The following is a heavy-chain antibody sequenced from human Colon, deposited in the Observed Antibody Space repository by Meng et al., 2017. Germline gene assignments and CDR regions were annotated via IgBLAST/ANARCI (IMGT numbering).Heavy chain of an antibody. J-gene: IGHJ1*01. V-gene: IGHV1-18*01. CDR3: ARETEVAGTIFFQH. D-gene: IGHD6-19*01. Sequence: QVQVVQSGAEVKNPGASVKVSCKTSGYTFTSYGISWVRQAPGQGLEWMGWISAYNGNTHYAQKFQGRVTMTRDTSTSTVYMELRSLRSDDTAVYYCARETEVAGTIFFQHWGQGTLVIVSS. CDR1: GYTFTSYG. CDR2: ISAYNGNT.